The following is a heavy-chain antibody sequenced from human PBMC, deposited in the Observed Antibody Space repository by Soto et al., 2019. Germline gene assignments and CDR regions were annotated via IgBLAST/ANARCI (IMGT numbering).Heavy chain of an antibody. V-gene: IGHV3-23*01. Sequence: EVRLLESGGGLVQPGGSLRLSCVASGLTFSNYAMHWVRQAPGKGLEWVSGIGYGGGGTYYADSVKGRLTISRHNSKNTVYLQMSSLRAEDTAVYYCVKDKGSTVSPSDYYYNGMDVWGQGTTVTVSS. CDR1: GLTFSNYA. J-gene: IGHJ6*02. CDR2: IGYGGGGT. D-gene: IGHD4-17*01. CDR3: VKDKGSTVSPSDYYYNGMDV.